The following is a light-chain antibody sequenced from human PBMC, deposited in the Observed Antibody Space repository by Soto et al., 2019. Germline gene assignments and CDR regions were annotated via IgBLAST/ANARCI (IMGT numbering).Light chain of an antibody. V-gene: IGKV1-5*03. CDR2: KAS. J-gene: IGKJ1*01. Sequence: DIQMTQSPSTLSASVGDRVTITCRASQSIGSWLAWYQQKPGKAPKSLIYKASSLESGVPSRFSGSGSGTEFPLTISSLQPDDFATYYCQQYFTYSQMFGQGTKVEI. CDR3: QQYFTYSQM. CDR1: QSIGSW.